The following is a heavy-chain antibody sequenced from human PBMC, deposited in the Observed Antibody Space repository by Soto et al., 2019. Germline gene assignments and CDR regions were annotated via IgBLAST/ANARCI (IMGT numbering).Heavy chain of an antibody. D-gene: IGHD5-12*01. CDR1: GYTFTSYD. V-gene: IGHV1-8*01. J-gene: IGHJ5*02. Sequence: QVQLVQSGAEVKKPGASVKVSCKASGYTFTSYDINWVRQATGQGLEWMGWMNPNSGNTGYAQKFQGRVTMTRNTSTSTAYMELSSLRSEDTAVYYCARGPPPYSGYDLGIGFDPWGQGTLVTVSS. CDR2: MNPNSGNT. CDR3: ARGPPPYSGYDLGIGFDP.